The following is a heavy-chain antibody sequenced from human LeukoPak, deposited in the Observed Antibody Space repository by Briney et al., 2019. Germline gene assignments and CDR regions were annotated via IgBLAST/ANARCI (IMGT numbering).Heavy chain of an antibody. V-gene: IGHV3-23*01. D-gene: IGHD1-26*01. J-gene: IGHJ5*02. Sequence: GGSLRLSCAASGFTFSSYAMSWVRQAPGKGLEWVSAISGSGGSTYYADSVKGRFTISRDNSKNTLYLQMNSLRAEDTAVYYCAKDGYNGGVGATIDWFDPWGQGTLVTVSS. CDR1: GFTFSSYA. CDR3: AKDGYNGGVGATIDWFDP. CDR2: ISGSGGST.